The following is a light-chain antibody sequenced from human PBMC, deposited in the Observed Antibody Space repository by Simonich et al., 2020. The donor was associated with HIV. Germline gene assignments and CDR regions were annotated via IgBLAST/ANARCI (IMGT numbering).Light chain of an antibody. CDR3: DSYTSSSTWV. CDR1: SRDVGGYNY. Sequence: ALTQPTSVSGSPGQSIPISCTGVSRDVGGYNYVSWYQQHSGTTPKLMIYDVSYRPAGVCKRCSGSKSGDTATLTISGRQAEDEADYYCDSYTSSSTWVFGGGTKLTVL. J-gene: IGLJ3*02. V-gene: IGLV2-14*01. CDR2: DVS.